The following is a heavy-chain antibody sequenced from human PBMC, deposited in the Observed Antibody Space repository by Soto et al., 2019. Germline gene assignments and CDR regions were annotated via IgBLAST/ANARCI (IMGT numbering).Heavy chain of an antibody. CDR1: GYTFTNYG. J-gene: IGHJ4*02. Sequence: QVQLVQSGAEVKKPGASVTVSCKASGYTFTNYGINWVRQAPGQGLEWMGWISAYSGHTNYAQKLQDRVTMTTDTSTSTAYMELRSLRSDDTAVYYCARRPHLADNVELDYWGQGTPVTVSS. V-gene: IGHV1-18*01. CDR2: ISAYSGHT. D-gene: IGHD6-19*01. CDR3: ARRPHLADNVELDY.